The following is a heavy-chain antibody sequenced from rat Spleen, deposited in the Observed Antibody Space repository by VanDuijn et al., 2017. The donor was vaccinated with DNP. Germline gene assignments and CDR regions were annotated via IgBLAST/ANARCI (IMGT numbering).Heavy chain of an antibody. CDR2: ITNTGDST. J-gene: IGHJ3*01. CDR3: TRDSGERDFDY. Sequence: EVQLVESGGGPVQPGRSLKLSCVASGFIFSNYWMTWIRQAPGKGLEWVASITNTGDSTYYSDSVKGRFSLSRDNAKSTLYLQVNSLRSEDTATYYCTRDSGERDFDYWGQGTLVTVSS. CDR1: GFIFSNYW. V-gene: IGHV5-31*01. D-gene: IGHD4-3*01.